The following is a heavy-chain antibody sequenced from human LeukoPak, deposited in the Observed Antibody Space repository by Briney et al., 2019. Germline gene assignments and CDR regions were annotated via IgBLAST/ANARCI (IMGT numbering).Heavy chain of an antibody. J-gene: IGHJ4*02. V-gene: IGHV4-59*01. Sequence: KASETLSLTCSVSGGSTSSYYWSWIRQPPGKGLEWIGYIYYSGSSNYNPSLKSRVTMLVDTSKNQFSLKLNSVTAADTAVYYCARHGTIAAAGYFDYWSQGSLVTVSA. D-gene: IGHD6-13*01. CDR1: GGSTSSYY. CDR2: IYYSGSS. CDR3: ARHGTIAAAGYFDY.